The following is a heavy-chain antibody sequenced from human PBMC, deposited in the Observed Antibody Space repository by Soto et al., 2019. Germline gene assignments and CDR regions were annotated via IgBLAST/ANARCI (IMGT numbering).Heavy chain of an antibody. Sequence: SETLSLTCTVSGGSISSGGYYWSWIRQHPGKGLEWIGYIYYSGSTYYNPSLKSRVTISVDTSKNQFSLKLSSVTAADTAVYYCARGGDMVVAANWFDPWGQGTLVTVS. V-gene: IGHV4-31*03. D-gene: IGHD2-15*01. CDR3: ARGGDMVVAANWFDP. CDR2: IYYSGST. CDR1: GGSISSGGYY. J-gene: IGHJ5*02.